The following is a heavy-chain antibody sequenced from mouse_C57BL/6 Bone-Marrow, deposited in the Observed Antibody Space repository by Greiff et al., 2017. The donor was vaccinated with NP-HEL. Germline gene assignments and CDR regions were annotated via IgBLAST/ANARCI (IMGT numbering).Heavy chain of an antibody. CDR3: TTGGQLRLFDY. V-gene: IGHV14-4*01. Sequence: VQLQQSGAELVRPGASVKLSCTASGFNIKDDYMHWVKQRPEQGLEWIGWIDPENGATEYASKFQGKATITADTASNTAYLQLSSLTSEDAAVDCCTTGGQLRLFDYWGQGTTLTVSS. J-gene: IGHJ2*01. CDR1: GFNIKDDY. CDR2: IDPENGAT. D-gene: IGHD3-2*02.